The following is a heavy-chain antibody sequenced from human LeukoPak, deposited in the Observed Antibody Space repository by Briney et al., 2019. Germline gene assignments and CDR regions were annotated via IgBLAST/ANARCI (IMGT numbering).Heavy chain of an antibody. CDR2: ISWNSGSI. J-gene: IGHJ4*02. Sequence: GRSLRLSCAASGFTFDDYAMHWVRQAPGKGLEWVSGISWNSGSIGYADSVKGRFTISRDNAKNSLYLQMNSLRAEDTALYYCAKDIQATLSGYSYGSSDYWGQGTLVTVSS. CDR3: AKDIQATLSGYSYGSSDY. D-gene: IGHD5-18*01. V-gene: IGHV3-9*01. CDR1: GFTFDDYA.